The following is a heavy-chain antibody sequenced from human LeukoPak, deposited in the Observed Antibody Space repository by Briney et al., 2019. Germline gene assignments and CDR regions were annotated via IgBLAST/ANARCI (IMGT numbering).Heavy chain of an antibody. Sequence: PGGSLRLSCAASGFTFSNAWMNWVRQAPGKGLEWVGRIKSKTDGGTTDYAAPVKGRFTISRDDSKTTLYLQMDSLKSEDTAMYYCTTVATIVTQNFDYWGQGTLVTVSS. V-gene: IGHV3-15*01. J-gene: IGHJ4*02. D-gene: IGHD4/OR15-4a*01. CDR3: TTVATIVTQNFDY. CDR1: GFTFSNAW. CDR2: IKSKTDGGTT.